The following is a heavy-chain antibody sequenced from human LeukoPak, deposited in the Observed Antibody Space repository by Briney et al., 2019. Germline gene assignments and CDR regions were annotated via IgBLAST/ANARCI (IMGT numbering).Heavy chain of an antibody. CDR1: GFTFSSYW. J-gene: IGHJ4*02. CDR2: IKHDASEK. Sequence: GGSLRLSCAASGFTFSSYWMAWVRQTPGKGLEWVANIKHDASEKYYVDSVKGRFTISRDNAQNSFYLQMNSLRAEDTAVYYCARDRGSTGYDLYDNWGQGTLVTVSS. D-gene: IGHD5-12*01. V-gene: IGHV3-7*01. CDR3: ARDRGSTGYDLYDN.